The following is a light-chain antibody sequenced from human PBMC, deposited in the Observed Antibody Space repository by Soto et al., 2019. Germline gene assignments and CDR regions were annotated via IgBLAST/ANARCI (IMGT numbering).Light chain of an antibody. CDR2: VAS. Sequence: DIQMTQSPSSLSASVGDRVTITCRASQTISTYLNWYQHKAGQAPKLLIYVASSLQSGVPSRFSGSGSGTDFTLTINSLQPEDFGTYYWQQSYNNPRTFGQGTKVEVK. J-gene: IGKJ1*01. CDR1: QTISTY. CDR3: QQSYNNPRT. V-gene: IGKV1-39*01.